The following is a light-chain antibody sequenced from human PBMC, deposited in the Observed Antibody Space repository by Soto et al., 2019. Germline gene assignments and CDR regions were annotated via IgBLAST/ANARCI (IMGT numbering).Light chain of an antibody. Sequence: DIQMTQSPSSLSASVGARVTITCRASQSITSYLNWYQQKLGKAPKLLIYGASSLQSGVPSRFSGSGSGTDFTLTISSLQPEDFATYYCQQSYSTPPTFGQGTKVDIK. CDR1: QSITSY. CDR2: GAS. J-gene: IGKJ1*01. CDR3: QQSYSTPPT. V-gene: IGKV1-39*01.